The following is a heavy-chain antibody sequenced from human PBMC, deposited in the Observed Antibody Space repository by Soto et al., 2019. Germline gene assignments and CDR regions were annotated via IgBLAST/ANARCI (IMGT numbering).Heavy chain of an antibody. Sequence: GGSLRLSCAASGFTFSNAWINWVRQAPGKGLEWVGRIKSKTDGGTTDFAASVKGRFAISRDDSKNMVYLQMNSLRAEDTAVYYCAISDEHSSGWRFDPWGQGTLVTVSS. CDR3: AISDEHSSGWRFDP. CDR1: GFTFSNAW. D-gene: IGHD6-19*01. CDR2: IKSKTDGGTT. V-gene: IGHV3-15*07. J-gene: IGHJ5*02.